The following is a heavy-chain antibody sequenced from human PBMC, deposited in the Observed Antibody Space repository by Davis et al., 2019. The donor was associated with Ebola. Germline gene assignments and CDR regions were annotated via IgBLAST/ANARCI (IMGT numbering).Heavy chain of an antibody. Sequence: GESLKISCKGFGYSFTSYWIGWVRQMPGKGLEWMGIIYPGDSDTRYSPSFQGQVTISADKSISTAYLQWSSLKASDTAMYYCARRIVGATYYVNFDYWGQGTLVTVSS. D-gene: IGHD1-26*01. V-gene: IGHV5-51*01. J-gene: IGHJ4*02. CDR1: GYSFTSYW. CDR2: IYPGDSDT. CDR3: ARRIVGATYYVNFDY.